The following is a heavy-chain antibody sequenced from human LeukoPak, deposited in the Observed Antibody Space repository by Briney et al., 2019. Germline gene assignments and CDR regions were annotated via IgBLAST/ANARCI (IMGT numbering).Heavy chain of an antibody. Sequence: GGSLRLSCAASGFTFSSYGMHWVRQAPGKGLEWVVVIWYDGSNKYYADSVKGRFTISRDNSKNTLYLQMNSLGAEDTAVYYCARSTYYYDSSGYPLDYWGQGTLVTVSS. CDR1: GFTFSSYG. V-gene: IGHV3-33*01. CDR2: IWYDGSNK. CDR3: ARSTYYYDSSGYPLDY. D-gene: IGHD3-22*01. J-gene: IGHJ4*02.